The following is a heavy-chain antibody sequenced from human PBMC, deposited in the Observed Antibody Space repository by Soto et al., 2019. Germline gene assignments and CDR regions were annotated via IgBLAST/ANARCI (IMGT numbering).Heavy chain of an antibody. D-gene: IGHD3-22*01. CDR2: INPSGGTT. J-gene: IGHJ6*02. CDR3: ARVPLYYDSSGYYYDHHYGMDV. Sequence: ASVKVSCKASGYTFTSYYMYWVRQAPGQGLEWVGIINPSGGTTNYAQKFQDRVTMTRDTSTSTVYMELRSLRAEDTAVYYCARVPLYYDSSGYYYDHHYGMDVWGQGTTVTVSS. CDR1: GYTFTSYY. V-gene: IGHV1-46*01.